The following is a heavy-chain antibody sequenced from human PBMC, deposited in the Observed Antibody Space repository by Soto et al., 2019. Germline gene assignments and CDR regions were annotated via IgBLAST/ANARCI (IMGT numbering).Heavy chain of an antibody. CDR2: IWYDGSNK. J-gene: IGHJ4*02. Sequence: QVQLVESGGGVVQPGRSLRLSCAASGFTFSSYGMHWVRQAPGKGLEWVAVIWYDGSNKYYADSVKGRFTISRDNSKNTLYLQMNSLRAEDTAVYYCARSDYGGENDYWGQGTLVTVSS. D-gene: IGHD4-17*01. V-gene: IGHV3-33*01. CDR1: GFTFSSYG. CDR3: ARSDYGGENDY.